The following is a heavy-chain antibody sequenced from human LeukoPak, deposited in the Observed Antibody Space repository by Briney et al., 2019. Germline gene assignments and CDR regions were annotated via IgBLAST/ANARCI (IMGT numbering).Heavy chain of an antibody. CDR3: ARFTVTTGSFGY. CDR2: IYYSGST. Sequence: PSETLSLTCSVSGGSISGGGYYWSWIRQPPGKGLEWIGYIYYSGSTYYNPSLKSRLTMSVDTSKNQFSLKLSSVTAADTAVYYCARFTVTTGSFGYWGQGTLVTVSS. J-gene: IGHJ4*02. D-gene: IGHD4-17*01. CDR1: GGSISGGGYY. V-gene: IGHV4-30-4*01.